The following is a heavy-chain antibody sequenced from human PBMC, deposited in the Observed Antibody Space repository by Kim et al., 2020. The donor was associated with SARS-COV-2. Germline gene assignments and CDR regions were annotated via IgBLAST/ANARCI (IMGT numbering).Heavy chain of an antibody. CDR1: GYTFTSYY. J-gene: IGHJ4*02. CDR3: ARGPLIVVVPAAMGNIDY. Sequence: ASVKVSCKASGYTFTSYYMHWVRQAPGQGLEWMGIINPSGGSTSYAQKFQGRVTMTRDTSTSTVYMELSSLRSEDTAVYYCARGPLIVVVPAAMGNIDYWGQGTLVTVSS. D-gene: IGHD2-2*01. V-gene: IGHV1-46*01. CDR2: INPSGGST.